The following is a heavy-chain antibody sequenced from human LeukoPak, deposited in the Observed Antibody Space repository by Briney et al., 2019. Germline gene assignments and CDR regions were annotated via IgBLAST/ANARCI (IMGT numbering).Heavy chain of an antibody. Sequence: GGSLTLSCAASGFTFSSYERNCVRQAPGKGLEWVSYISSSGSTIYYADSVKGRFTISRDNAKNSLYLQMNSLRAEDTAVYYCAELGITMIGGVWGKGTTVTISS. J-gene: IGHJ6*04. D-gene: IGHD3-10*02. V-gene: IGHV3-48*03. CDR1: GFTFSSYE. CDR3: AELGITMIGGV. CDR2: ISSSGSTI.